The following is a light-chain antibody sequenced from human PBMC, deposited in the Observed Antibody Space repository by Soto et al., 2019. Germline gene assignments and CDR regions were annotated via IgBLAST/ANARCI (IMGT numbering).Light chain of an antibody. J-gene: IGKJ3*01. V-gene: IGKV3-11*01. CDR1: QSVSSY. CDR3: QQRSNWPLFT. Sequence: EIVLTQSPATLSLSPGERATLSCRASQSVSSYLAWYQQKPGQAPRLLIYDASNRATGIPARFSGSGSATDITLTISSLEPEDFAVYYCQQRSNWPLFTFGPGTKVDIK. CDR2: DAS.